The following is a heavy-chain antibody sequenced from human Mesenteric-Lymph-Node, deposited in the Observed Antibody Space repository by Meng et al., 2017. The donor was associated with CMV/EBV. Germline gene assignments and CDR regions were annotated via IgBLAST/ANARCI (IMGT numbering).Heavy chain of an antibody. D-gene: IGHD2-15*01. Sequence: CKASGYTFNAYGISWVRQAPGQGLEWMGWINGYNGKTKYPQNLQGRVTMTRDISTSTAYMDLTSLTSDDTAVYYCVRMVAASRFHPWGQGTLVTVSS. CDR1: GYTFNAYG. CDR3: VRMVAASRFHP. J-gene: IGHJ5*02. CDR2: INGYNGKT. V-gene: IGHV1-18*01.